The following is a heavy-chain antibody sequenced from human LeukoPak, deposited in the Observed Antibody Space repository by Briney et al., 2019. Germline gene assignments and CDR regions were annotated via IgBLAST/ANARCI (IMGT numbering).Heavy chain of an antibody. CDR3: ARLLATQGSY. V-gene: IGHV4-39*01. CDR1: GGSVSSSVYY. CDR2: VYYNGDT. D-gene: IGHD1-26*01. J-gene: IGHJ4*02. Sequence: SETLSLTCTVSGGSVSSSVYYWGWIRQPPGQGLECIGSVYYNGDTDYNPSLRSRVTISVDTSKNQFSLNLNSVTAADTAVYYCARLLATQGSYWGQGTLVTVSS.